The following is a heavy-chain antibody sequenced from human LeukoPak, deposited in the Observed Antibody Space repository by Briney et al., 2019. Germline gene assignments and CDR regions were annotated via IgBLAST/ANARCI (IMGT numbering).Heavy chain of an antibody. CDR2: IKQDGSEK. CDR3: ASEDNTGSSAY. V-gene: IGHV3-7*01. J-gene: IGHJ4*02. Sequence: PGGSLRLSCAASGFTFSNFWMSWVRQAPGKGLEWVANIKQDGSEKYYVDSVKGRFTISRDNAKNSLYLQMSSLRGDDTALYYCASEDNTGSSAYWGQGTLDTVSS. CDR1: GFTFSNFW. D-gene: IGHD3-22*01.